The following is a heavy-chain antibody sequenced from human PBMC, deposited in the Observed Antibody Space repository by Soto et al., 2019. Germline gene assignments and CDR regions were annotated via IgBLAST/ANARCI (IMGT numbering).Heavy chain of an antibody. V-gene: IGHV3-7*03. CDR2: IKQDGSEK. CDR3: ARDLEYSSYECGFDP. CDR1: GFTFSSYW. Sequence: GGSLRLSCAASGFTFSSYWMSWVRQAPGKGLEWVANIKQDGSEKYYVDSVKGRFTISRDNAKNSLYLQMNSLRAEDTAVYYCARDLEYSSYECGFDPWGQGTLVTVSS. D-gene: IGHD5-12*01. J-gene: IGHJ5*02.